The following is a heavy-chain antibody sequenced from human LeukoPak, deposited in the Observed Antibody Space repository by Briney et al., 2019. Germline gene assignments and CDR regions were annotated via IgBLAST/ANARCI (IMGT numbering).Heavy chain of an antibody. CDR2: ISGSGAAT. Sequence: GGSLRLSCVASGFTLTTYAMSWVRQAPGKGLEWVSAISGSGAATYYADSVKVRFTISRDNSKNTLYLQMNSLRAEDTAIYYCAKTGNNNEGSFDFWGQGTLVTVSS. J-gene: IGHJ4*02. D-gene: IGHD1/OR15-1a*01. CDR1: GFTLTTYA. V-gene: IGHV3-23*01. CDR3: AKTGNNNEGSFDF.